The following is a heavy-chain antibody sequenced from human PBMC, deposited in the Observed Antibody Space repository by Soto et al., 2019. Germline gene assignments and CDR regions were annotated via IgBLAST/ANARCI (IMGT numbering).Heavy chain of an antibody. CDR2: INPSGGST. CDR3: ARDRHGDYVGNYFDY. CDR1: GYTFTSYY. D-gene: IGHD4-17*01. Sequence: ASVKVSCKASGYTFTSYYMHWVRQAPGQGLEWMGIINPSGGSTSYAQKFQGRVTMTRDTSTSTVYMELSSLRSEDTAVYYCARDRHGDYVGNYFDYWGQGTLVTVSS. V-gene: IGHV1-46*01. J-gene: IGHJ4*02.